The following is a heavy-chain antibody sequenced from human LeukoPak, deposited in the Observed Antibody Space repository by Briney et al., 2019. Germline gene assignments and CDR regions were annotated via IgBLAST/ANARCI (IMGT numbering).Heavy chain of an antibody. CDR2: ISYSGTI. CDR3: SRYYDFWSGLDY. CDR1: GGSITSDY. J-gene: IGHJ4*02. Sequence: SETLSLTCTVSGGSITSDYWGWIRQPPGKALEWIGYISYSGTINYNSSLKSRVTISLDTSKNQFSLKLSSVTAADTAVYYCSRYYDFWSGLDYWGQGIQVTVSS. V-gene: IGHV4-59*01. D-gene: IGHD3-3*01.